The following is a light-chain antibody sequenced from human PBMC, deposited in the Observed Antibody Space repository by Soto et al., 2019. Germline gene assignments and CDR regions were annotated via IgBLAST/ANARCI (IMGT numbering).Light chain of an antibody. Sequence: EIVLTQSPGTLSLSPGERATLSCRAIQSVSSSYLAWYQQKPGQAPRLLIYGASSRATGIPDRFRGSGSGTDFTLTISSLQSEDFAVYYCQQYNNWPPWTFGQGTKVDIK. CDR1: QSVSSSY. CDR3: QQYNNWPPWT. J-gene: IGKJ1*01. V-gene: IGKV3-20*01. CDR2: GAS.